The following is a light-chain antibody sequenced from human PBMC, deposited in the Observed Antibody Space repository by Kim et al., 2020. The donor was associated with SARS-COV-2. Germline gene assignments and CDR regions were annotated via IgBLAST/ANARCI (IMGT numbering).Light chain of an antibody. V-gene: IGKV1-39*01. CDR3: QQTYCTPRT. CDR1: QYISSY. Sequence: ASVGDRVTITCRASQYISSYLSWYQQKPGKAPNLLLSGASILQSGVPSRFSGSESGTDFTLTIDSLQPEDFATYYCQQTYCTPRTFGQGTKVEIK. CDR2: GAS. J-gene: IGKJ1*01.